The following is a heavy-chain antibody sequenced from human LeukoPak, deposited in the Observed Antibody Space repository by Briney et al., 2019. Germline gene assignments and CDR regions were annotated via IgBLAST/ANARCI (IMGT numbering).Heavy chain of an antibody. CDR2: INHSGST. D-gene: IGHD4-17*01. V-gene: IGHV4-34*01. J-gene: IGHJ5*02. CDR3: ARGLLYGPWGSHSHTYWFDP. Sequence: PSEALSLTCAVDGGFFGGYYWSWSRQPPGKGLELVGEINHSGSTNYNPSLKSRVTISVDTSKNQFSLKLSSVTAADTAVYYCARGLLYGPWGSHSHTYWFDPWRQRTLVTVPS. CDR1: GGFFGGYY.